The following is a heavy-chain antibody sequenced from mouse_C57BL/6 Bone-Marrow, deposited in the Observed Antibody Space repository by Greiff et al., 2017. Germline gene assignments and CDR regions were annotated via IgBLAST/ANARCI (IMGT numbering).Heavy chain of an antibody. J-gene: IGHJ4*01. CDR3: ARRGDYDGGGNKAMDY. CDR2: IWSGGST. CDR1: GFSLTSYG. V-gene: IGHV2-2*01. Sequence: VQLQESGPGLVQPSQSLSITCTVSGFSLTSYGVHWVRQSPGKGLEWLGVIWSGGSTDYNAAFISRLSISKDNSKSQVFFKMNSLQADDTAIYYCARRGDYDGGGNKAMDYWGQGTSVTVSS. D-gene: IGHD2-4*01.